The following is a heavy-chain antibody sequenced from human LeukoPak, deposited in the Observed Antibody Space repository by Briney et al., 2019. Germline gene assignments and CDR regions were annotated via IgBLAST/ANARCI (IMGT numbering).Heavy chain of an antibody. CDR3: ASQPYYYYYGMDV. Sequence: ASVKVSCKASGYTFTGYYMHWVRQAPGQGLEWMGWINPNSGGTNYAQKFQGRVTMTRDTSISTAYMELRSLRSDDTAVYYCASQPYYYYYGMDVWGQGTTVTVSS. V-gene: IGHV1-2*02. CDR2: INPNSGGT. J-gene: IGHJ6*02. CDR1: GYTFTGYY.